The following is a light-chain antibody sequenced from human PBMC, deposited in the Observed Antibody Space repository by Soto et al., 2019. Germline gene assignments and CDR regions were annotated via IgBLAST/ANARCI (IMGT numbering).Light chain of an antibody. V-gene: IGLV2-18*02. J-gene: IGLJ1*01. CDR3: SSYTSSSTYV. Sequence: VLPQPPSVSGSPGQSVTISCTRTSSDVGGYNRVSWYQQPPGTAPKLMIYEVSNRPSGVPDRFSGSKSGNTASLTISGLQAEDEADYYCSSYTSSSTYVFGTGTKVTVL. CDR2: EVS. CDR1: SSDVGGYNR.